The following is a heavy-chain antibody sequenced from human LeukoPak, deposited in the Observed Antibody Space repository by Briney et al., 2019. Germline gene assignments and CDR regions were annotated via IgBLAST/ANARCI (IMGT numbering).Heavy chain of an antibody. J-gene: IGHJ4*02. V-gene: IGHV4-30-2*01. CDR1: GGSISSGGYS. D-gene: IGHD6-25*01. CDR3: ARRSASSFDY. CDR2: IYHSGST. Sequence: SQTLSLTCAVSGGSISSGGYSWSWIRQPPGKGLEWIGYIYHSGSTYYNPSLKSRVTISVDRSKNQFSLKLSSATAADTAVYYCARRSASSFDYWGQGTLVTVSS.